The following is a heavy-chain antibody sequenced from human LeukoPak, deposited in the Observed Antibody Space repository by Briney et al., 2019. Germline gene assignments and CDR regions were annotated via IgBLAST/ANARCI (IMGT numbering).Heavy chain of an antibody. CDR2: INPNSGGT. CDR3: ARDPLWFGELHLPPPPELYFQH. D-gene: IGHD3-10*01. V-gene: IGHV1-2*02. Sequence: GASVKVSCKASGYTFTGYYMHWVRQAPGQGLEWMGWINPNSGGTNYAQKFQGRVTMTRDTSISTAYMELSRLRSDDTAVYYCARDPLWFGELHLPPPPELYFQHWGQGTLVTVSS. CDR1: GYTFTGYY. J-gene: IGHJ1*01.